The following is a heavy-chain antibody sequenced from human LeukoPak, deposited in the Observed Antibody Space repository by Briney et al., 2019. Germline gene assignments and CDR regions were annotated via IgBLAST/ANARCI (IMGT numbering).Heavy chain of an antibody. CDR1: GYTFTTYD. CDR2: INPNSGDT. CDR3: ARVRYRLAETYIDY. D-gene: IGHD3-16*01. V-gene: IGHV1-2*02. J-gene: IGHJ4*02. Sequence: DSVKVSCKASGYTFTTYDINWVRQATGQGLEWMGWINPNSGDTNYAQKFQGRVTMTRDTSISTAYMELSRLRSDDTAVYYCARVRYRLAETYIDYWGQGTLVTVSS.